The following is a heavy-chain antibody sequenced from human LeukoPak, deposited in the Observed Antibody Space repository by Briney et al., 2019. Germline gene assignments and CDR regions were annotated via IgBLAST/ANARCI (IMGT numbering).Heavy chain of an antibody. Sequence: GGSLRLSCAASGFTFSSYCMSWVRQAPGKGLEWVANIKQDGSEKYYVDSVKGRFTISRDNAKNSLYLQMSSLRAEDTAVYYCARAGLIAARFDYWGQGTLVTVSS. CDR1: GFTFSSYC. J-gene: IGHJ4*02. V-gene: IGHV3-7*01. D-gene: IGHD6-6*01. CDR3: ARAGLIAARFDY. CDR2: IKQDGSEK.